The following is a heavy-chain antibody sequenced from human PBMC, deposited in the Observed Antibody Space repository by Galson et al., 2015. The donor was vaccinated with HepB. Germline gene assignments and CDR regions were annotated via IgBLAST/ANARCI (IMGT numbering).Heavy chain of an antibody. CDR3: AREMGIAAAGTGYYGMDV. D-gene: IGHD6-13*01. CDR2: IYSGGST. Sequence: SLRLSCAASGFTVSSNYMSWVRQAPGKGLEWVSVIYSGGSTYYADSVKGRFTISRDNSKNTLYLQMNSLRAEDTAVYYCAREMGIAAAGTGYYGMDVWGQGTTVTVSS. CDR1: GFTVSSNY. V-gene: IGHV3-66*02. J-gene: IGHJ6*02.